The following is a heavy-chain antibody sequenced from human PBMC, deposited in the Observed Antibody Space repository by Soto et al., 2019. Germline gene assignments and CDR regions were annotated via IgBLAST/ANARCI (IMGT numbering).Heavy chain of an antibody. Sequence: PSDTLSLTCSVCGDSNSTVDYFWAWVRQPPGQALEYIGYIYKSATTYYNPSFESRVAISLDTSKSQFSLNVTSLTAADTAVYFCARGRYCLTGRCFPNWFDSWGQGTLVTVSS. D-gene: IGHD2-15*01. CDR1: GDSNSTVDYF. J-gene: IGHJ5*01. V-gene: IGHV4-30-4*02. CDR2: IYKSATT. CDR3: ARGRYCLTGRCFPNWFDS.